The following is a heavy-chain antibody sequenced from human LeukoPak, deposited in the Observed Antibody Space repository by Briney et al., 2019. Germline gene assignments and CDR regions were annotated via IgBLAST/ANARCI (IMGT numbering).Heavy chain of an antibody. CDR1: GGTFSSYA. CDR3: GSVGGNGGVPRPN. CDR2: IIPILGIA. J-gene: IGHJ4*02. Sequence: SVKVSCKASGGTFSSYAISWVRQAPGQGLEWMGRIIPILGIANYAQKFQGRVTITADKSTSTAYMELSSLRSEDTAVYYCGSVGGNGGVPRPNWGQGTLVTVSS. V-gene: IGHV1-69*04. D-gene: IGHD4-23*01.